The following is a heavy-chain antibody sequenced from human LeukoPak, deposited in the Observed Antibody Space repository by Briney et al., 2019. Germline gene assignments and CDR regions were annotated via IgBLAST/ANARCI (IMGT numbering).Heavy chain of an antibody. V-gene: IGHV3-33*01. CDR2: IWYDGSIK. J-gene: IGHJ5*02. CDR3: ATQVRYYSSISCYVGWFDP. Sequence: GGSLRLSCAAYGFTFNTYGMNWVRQAPGKGLERVAVIWYDGSIKYYPDSVKGRFTISRDNSKNTLYLQMNSLRVEDTAVYYCATQVRYYSSISCYVGWFDPWGQGTLVTVSS. CDR1: GFTFNTYG. D-gene: IGHD2-2*01.